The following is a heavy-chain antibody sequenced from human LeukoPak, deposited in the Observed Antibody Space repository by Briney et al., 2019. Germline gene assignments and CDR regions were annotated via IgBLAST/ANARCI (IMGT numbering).Heavy chain of an antibody. V-gene: IGHV4-34*01. Sequence: SETLSLTCAVYGGSFSGNYWNWIHQPPGKGLEWIGEINHSGSTNYNPSLTSRVTLSVDTSKNQFSLKLSSVTAADTAVYYCTRAPGAGDRFDSWGQGTLVTVSS. CDR1: GGSFSGNY. CDR2: INHSGST. D-gene: IGHD3-10*01. CDR3: TRAPGAGDRFDS. J-gene: IGHJ4*02.